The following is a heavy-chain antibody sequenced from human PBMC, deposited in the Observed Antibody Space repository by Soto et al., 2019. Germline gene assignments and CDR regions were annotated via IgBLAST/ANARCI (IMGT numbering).Heavy chain of an antibody. CDR1: GFTFSSYA. D-gene: IGHD6-13*01. V-gene: IGHV3-23*01. CDR3: AKERTSRIYCSSDYYYGMDV. CDR2: ISGSGGST. J-gene: IGHJ6*02. Sequence: EVQLLESGGGLVQPGGSLRLSCAASGFTFSSYAMSWVRQAPGKGLEWVSAISGSGGSTYYADSVKGRFTISRDNYTNTLLQQKNTLRAEDKAVYYYAKERTSRIYCSSDYYYGMDVWGQGTTVTVSS.